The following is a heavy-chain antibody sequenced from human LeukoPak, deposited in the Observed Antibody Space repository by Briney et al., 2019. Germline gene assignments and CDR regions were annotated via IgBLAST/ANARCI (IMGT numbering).Heavy chain of an antibody. CDR3: ARDSSSGWYSGWFDP. CDR2: IYTSGST. CDR1: GGSISSYY. J-gene: IGHJ5*02. D-gene: IGHD6-13*01. V-gene: IGHV4-4*07. Sequence: SETLSLTCTVSGGSISSYYWSWIRQPAGKGLEWIGRIYTSGSTNYNASLKSRVTMSVDTSKNQFSLKLSSVTAADTAVYYCARDSSSGWYSGWFDPWGQGTLVTVSS.